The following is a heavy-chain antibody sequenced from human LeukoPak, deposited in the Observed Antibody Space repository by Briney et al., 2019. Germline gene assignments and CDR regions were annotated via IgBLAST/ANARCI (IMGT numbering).Heavy chain of an antibody. J-gene: IGHJ6*04. CDR1: GFTFSSYW. CDR2: INSDGSST. V-gene: IGHV3-74*01. D-gene: IGHD2-15*01. CDR3: ARGGSYSPAQIYGMDV. Sequence: GGSLRLSCAASGFTFSSYWMHWVRQAPGKGLVLVSRINSDGSSTSYADSVKGRFTISRDNAKNTLYLQMNSLRAEDTAVYYCARGGSYSPAQIYGMDVWGKGTTVTVSS.